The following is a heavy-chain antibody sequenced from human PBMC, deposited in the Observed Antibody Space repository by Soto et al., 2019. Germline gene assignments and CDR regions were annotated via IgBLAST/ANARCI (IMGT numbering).Heavy chain of an antibody. D-gene: IGHD6-13*01. Sequence: QVQLVESGGGVVQPGRSLRLSCAASGFTFSSYGMHWVRQAPGKGLEWVAVIWYDGSNKYYADSVKGRFTISRDNSKNKLYRQMNSQRAEDTAVYDCARGDSFRSSWTYWYFDLWGRGTLVTVSS. V-gene: IGHV3-33*01. CDR3: ARGDSFRSSWTYWYFDL. CDR1: GFTFSSYG. CDR2: IWYDGSNK. J-gene: IGHJ2*01.